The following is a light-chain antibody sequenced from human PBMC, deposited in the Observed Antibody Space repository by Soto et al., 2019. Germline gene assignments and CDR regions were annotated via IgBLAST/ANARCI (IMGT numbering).Light chain of an antibody. V-gene: IGKV2-30*02. CDR1: QSLIHSDGDTY. J-gene: IGKJ1*01. CDR3: MQGTRWPWT. Sequence: EVVMTQSPLSLPVTLGQPASISGRSSQSLIHSDGDTYLNWLQQRQCQSPRRLIYKVSVRDSGVPDRFSGSGSGNDFTLKISRVEAEDGGVYYCMQGTRWPWTFGQGTEVDIK. CDR2: KVS.